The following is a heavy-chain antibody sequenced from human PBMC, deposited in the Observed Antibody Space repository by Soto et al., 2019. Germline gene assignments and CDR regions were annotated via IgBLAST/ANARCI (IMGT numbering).Heavy chain of an antibody. J-gene: IGHJ4*02. Sequence: GGSLRLSCAASGFTFSNYGMHWVRQAPGKGLEWVAVISYDESNKYYADSVKGRFTISRDDSKNTLYLQMNSLRAEDTAVYFCAKEVRGRGSYYIFDYWGQGALVTVSS. CDR2: ISYDESNK. D-gene: IGHD1-26*01. CDR3: AKEVRGRGSYYIFDY. CDR1: GFTFSNYG. V-gene: IGHV3-30*18.